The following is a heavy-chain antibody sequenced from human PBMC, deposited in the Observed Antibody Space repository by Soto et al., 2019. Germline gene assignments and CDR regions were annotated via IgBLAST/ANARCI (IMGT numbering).Heavy chain of an antibody. Sequence: PGESLKISCKGSGYSFTSYWISWVRQMPGKGLEWMGRIDPSDSYTNYSPSFQGHVTISADKSISTAYLQWSSLKASDTAMYHCARKLLWFGESQEYYYYGMDVWGQGTTVTVSS. CDR3: ARKLLWFGESQEYYYYGMDV. V-gene: IGHV5-10-1*01. CDR2: IDPSDSYT. D-gene: IGHD3-10*01. J-gene: IGHJ6*02. CDR1: GYSFTSYW.